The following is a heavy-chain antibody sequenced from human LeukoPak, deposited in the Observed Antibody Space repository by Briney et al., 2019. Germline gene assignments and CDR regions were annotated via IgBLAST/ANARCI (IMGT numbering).Heavy chain of an antibody. V-gene: IGHV1-46*01. J-gene: IGHJ4*02. D-gene: IGHD6-19*01. CDR3: ARDSSGWTVDY. Sequence: ASVNASCKASGYTFTSFHMHWVRQAPGQGLEWMGMIIPSDGSTSSAQKFQGRVTMTRDTSTSTVYMELSSLRSEDTAVIYCARDSSGWTVDYWGQRTLVTVSA. CDR2: IIPSDGST. CDR1: GYTFTSFH.